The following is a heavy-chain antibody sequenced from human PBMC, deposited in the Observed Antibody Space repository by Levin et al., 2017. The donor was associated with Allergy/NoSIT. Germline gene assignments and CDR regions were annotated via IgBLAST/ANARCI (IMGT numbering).Heavy chain of an antibody. CDR3: ARDLSSSWPDNWFDP. V-gene: IGHV3-33*01. J-gene: IGHJ5*02. Sequence: GGSLRLSCAASGFTFSSYGMHWVRQAPGKGLEWVAVIWYDGSNKYYADSVKGRFTISRDNSKNTLYLQMNSLRAEDTAVYYCARDLSSSWPDNWFDPWGQGTLVTVSS. D-gene: IGHD6-13*01. CDR2: IWYDGSNK. CDR1: GFTFSSYG.